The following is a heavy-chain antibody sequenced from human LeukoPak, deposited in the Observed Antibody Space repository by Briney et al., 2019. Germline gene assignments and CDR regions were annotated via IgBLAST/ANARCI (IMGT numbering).Heavy chain of an antibody. CDR1: GFTFSSYA. D-gene: IGHD3-3*01. J-gene: IGHJ4*02. V-gene: IGHV3-23*01. CDR3: AKRALVFGVVITGYFDY. Sequence: GGSLRLSCAASGFTFSSYAMSWVRQAPGKRLEWVSAISGSGGSTYYADSVKGRFTISRDNSKNTLYLQMNSLRAEDTAVYYCAKRALVFGVVITGYFDYWGQGTLVTVSS. CDR2: ISGSGGST.